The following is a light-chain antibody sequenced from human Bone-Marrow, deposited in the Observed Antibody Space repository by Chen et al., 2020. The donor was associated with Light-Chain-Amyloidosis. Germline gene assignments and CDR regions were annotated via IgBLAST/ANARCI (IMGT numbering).Light chain of an antibody. CDR3: QVWDRSSDRPV. CDR1: NIGSTS. J-gene: IGLJ3*02. Sequence: SYVLTQPSSVSVAPGQTATIACGGNNIGSTSVHWYQQTPGQAPLLVVYDDSYRPSGIPGRLSGSNAGNTATLTISGVEAGDEADYYCQVWDRSSDRPVFGGGTKLTVL. CDR2: DDS. V-gene: IGLV3-21*02.